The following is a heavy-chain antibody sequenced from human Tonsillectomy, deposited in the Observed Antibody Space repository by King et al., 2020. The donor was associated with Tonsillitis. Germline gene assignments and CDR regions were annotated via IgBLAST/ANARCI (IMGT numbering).Heavy chain of an antibody. CDR2: ISYDGSDK. CDR3: ARDPDGYYFDY. V-gene: IGHV3-30*04. CDR1: GFTFSCYA. J-gene: IGHJ4*02. Sequence: VQLVESGGGVVQPGRSLRLSCAASGFTFSCYAMHWVRQAPGKGLEWVAVISYDGSDKYYPDSVMGRFTISRDNSKNKLYLQMNSLRAEDTAVYYCARDPDGYYFDYWGQGTLVTVSS. D-gene: IGHD1-14*01.